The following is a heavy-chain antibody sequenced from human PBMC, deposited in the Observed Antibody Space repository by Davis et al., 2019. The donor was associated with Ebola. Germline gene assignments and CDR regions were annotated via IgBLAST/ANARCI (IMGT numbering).Heavy chain of an antibody. J-gene: IGHJ4*02. Sequence: PSETLSLTCAVYGGSFSGYYWSWIRQPPGKGLEWIGEINHSGRSNNNPYLKSRVTISVDTSKNQFSLKLNSVTAADTAVYYCARGPTYGSGGYLNYWGQGTLVTVSS. V-gene: IGHV4-34*01. CDR3: ARGPTYGSGGYLNY. CDR2: INHSGRS. CDR1: GGSFSGYY. D-gene: IGHD3-10*01.